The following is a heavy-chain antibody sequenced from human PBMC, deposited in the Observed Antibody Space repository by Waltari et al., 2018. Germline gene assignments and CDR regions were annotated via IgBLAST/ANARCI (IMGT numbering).Heavy chain of an antibody. V-gene: IGHV3-23*01. CDR1: PFTFSHYG. J-gene: IGHJ5*02. CDR3: ARKDFTGTTSWLDA. Sequence: EVQLLESGGDLVQPGGSLRLSWSGSPFTFSHYGLTWVRQAQGKGLEWVAGISNSGGDTYYADSVEGRFFISRDNSKNIVYLQMDSLRAEDTAVYYCARKDFTGTTSWLDAWGQGTLVTVAS. CDR2: ISNSGGDT. D-gene: IGHD1-7*01.